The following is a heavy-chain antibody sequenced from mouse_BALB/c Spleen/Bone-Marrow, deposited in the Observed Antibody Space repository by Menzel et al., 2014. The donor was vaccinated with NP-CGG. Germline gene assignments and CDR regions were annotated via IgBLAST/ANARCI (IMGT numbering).Heavy chain of an antibody. CDR1: GYTFTDYW. CDR2: INPSTGYT. Sequence: VQLQGSGAELAEPGASVKMSCKASGYTFTDYWMHWVKQRPGQGLEWLGYINPSTGYTEYKQKFKDKATLTADKSSSTAYMQLNSLTSEDSAVYYCARFYDGYSLPLDYWGQGTTLTVSS. CDR3: ARFYDGYSLPLDY. D-gene: IGHD2-3*01. J-gene: IGHJ2*01. V-gene: IGHV1-7*01.